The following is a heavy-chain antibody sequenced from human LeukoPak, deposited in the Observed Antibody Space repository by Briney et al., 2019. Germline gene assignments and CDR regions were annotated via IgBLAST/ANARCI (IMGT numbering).Heavy chain of an antibody. Sequence: EASVKVSCKASGGTFSSYAISWVRQAPGQGLEWMGGIIPIFGTANYAQKFQGRVTITADESTSTAYMELSSLRSEDTAVYYCARGGYCGGDCYSSPFDYWGQGTLVTVSS. CDR2: IIPIFGTA. D-gene: IGHD2-21*02. CDR1: GGTFSSYA. CDR3: ARGGYCGGDCYSSPFDY. V-gene: IGHV1-69*13. J-gene: IGHJ4*02.